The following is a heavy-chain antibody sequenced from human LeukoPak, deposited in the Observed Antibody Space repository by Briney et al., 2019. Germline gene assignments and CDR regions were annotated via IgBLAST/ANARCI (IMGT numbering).Heavy chain of an antibody. CDR2: IYYSGST. CDR1: GGAITNVDYY. D-gene: IGHD4-17*01. CDR3: ARENYGDFLYYGMDV. J-gene: IGHJ6*02. Sequence: SDTLSLTCTVSGGAITNVDYYWSWIRQPPGKGLEWIGYIYYSGSTNYNPSLKSRVTISVDTSKNQFSLKLSSVTAADTAVYYCARENYGDFLYYGMDVWGQGTTVTVSS. V-gene: IGHV4-61*08.